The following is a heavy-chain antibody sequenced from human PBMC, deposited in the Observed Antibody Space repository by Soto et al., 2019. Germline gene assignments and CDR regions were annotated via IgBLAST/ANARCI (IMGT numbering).Heavy chain of an antibody. V-gene: IGHV3-23*01. CDR2: LSGGGAFT. CDR1: GFTFSTYA. CDR3: AKSGPTNYFDY. J-gene: IGHJ4*02. Sequence: AGGSLRLSCAASGFTFSTYAMSWVRQAPGKGLEWVSGLSGGGAFTYYADSVKGRFTISRDDSNNTLYLQMNSLRVDDTAVYYCAKSGPTNYFDYWGQGALVTVSS.